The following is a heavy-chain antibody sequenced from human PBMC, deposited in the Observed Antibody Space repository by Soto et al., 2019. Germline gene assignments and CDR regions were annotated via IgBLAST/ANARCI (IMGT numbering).Heavy chain of an antibody. CDR1: GGSINSGGYC. J-gene: IGHJ4*02. CDR3: SSVILV. V-gene: IGHV4-31*03. CDR2: ISYGGST. D-gene: IGHD2-15*01. Sequence: QVQLQESGPGLVKPSQTLSLTCTVSGGSINSGGYCWSWIRQHPGKGLDWIGCISYGGSTSYYPSLNSRVTISVDTSKNQFSLKLTSVTAADTAVYYCSSVILVWGQGALITVSS.